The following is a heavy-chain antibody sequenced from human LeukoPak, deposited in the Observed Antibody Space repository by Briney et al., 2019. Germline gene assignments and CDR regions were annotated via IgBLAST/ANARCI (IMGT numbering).Heavy chain of an antibody. CDR1: GFTFSSYG. CDR3: AKDETLPYYFDY. D-gene: IGHD2-15*01. CDR2: ISYDGSNK. J-gene: IGHJ4*02. Sequence: GGSLRLSCAASGFTFSSYGMHWVRQAPGKGLEWVAVISYDGSNKCYADSVKGRFTISRDNSKNTLYLQMNSLRAEDTAVYYCAKDETLPYYFDYWGQGTLVTVSS. V-gene: IGHV3-30*18.